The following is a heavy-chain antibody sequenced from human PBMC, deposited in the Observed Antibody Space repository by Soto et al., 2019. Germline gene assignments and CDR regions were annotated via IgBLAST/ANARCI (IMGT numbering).Heavy chain of an antibody. Sequence: QLQLQESGPGLVKPSETLSLTCTVSGGSISSSSYYWGWIRQPPGKGLEWIGSIYYSGSTYYKPSLKSRVTRSVDTSKIQFSLKLSSVTAADTAVYYCATRQYYYDSSGSGAFDIWGQGTMVTVSS. V-gene: IGHV4-39*01. CDR1: GGSISSSSYY. J-gene: IGHJ3*02. CDR2: IYYSGST. CDR3: ATRQYYYDSSGSGAFDI. D-gene: IGHD3-22*01.